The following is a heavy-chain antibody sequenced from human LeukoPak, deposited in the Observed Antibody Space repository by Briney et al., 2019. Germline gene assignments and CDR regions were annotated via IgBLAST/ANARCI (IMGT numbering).Heavy chain of an antibody. CDR3: ASDRLPGAGSRPDAFDI. J-gene: IGHJ3*02. CDR2: IYTSGST. Sequence: PSETLSLTCTVSGGSISSYYWSWIRQPAGKGLEWIGRIYTSGSTNYNPSLKSRVTMSLDTSKSQFSLKLTSVTAEDTAVYYCASDRLPGAGSRPDAFDIWGQGTMVTVSS. CDR1: GGSISSYY. V-gene: IGHV4-4*07. D-gene: IGHD6-19*01.